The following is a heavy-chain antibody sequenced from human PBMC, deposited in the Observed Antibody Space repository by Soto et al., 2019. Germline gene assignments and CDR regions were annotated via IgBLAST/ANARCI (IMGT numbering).Heavy chain of an antibody. CDR2: IWYDGSNK. Sequence: GGSLRLSCAASGFTFSGYVMHWVRQAPGKGLEWVALIWYDGSNKFYADSVKGRFTISRDNSKNTLYLQMNSLRAEDTAVYYCARPGIAAAGGNWFDPWGQGTLVTVSS. D-gene: IGHD6-13*01. J-gene: IGHJ5*02. CDR1: GFTFSGYV. V-gene: IGHV3-33*01. CDR3: ARPGIAAAGGNWFDP.